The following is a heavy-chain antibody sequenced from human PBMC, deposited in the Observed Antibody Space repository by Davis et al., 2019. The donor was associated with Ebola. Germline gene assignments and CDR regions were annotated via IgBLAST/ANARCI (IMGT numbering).Heavy chain of an antibody. CDR1: GFTFSSYA. CDR2: ISGSGIST. Sequence: GESLKISCAASGFTFSSYAMSWVRQAPGKGLEWVSGISGSGISTYYADSVKGRFTISRDNSKNTQFLQMNSLRAEDTAVYYCAIPDCSGANCYSVYIKNWGQGTLVTVSS. CDR3: AIPDCSGANCYSVYIKN. D-gene: IGHD2-15*01. V-gene: IGHV3-23*01. J-gene: IGHJ4*02.